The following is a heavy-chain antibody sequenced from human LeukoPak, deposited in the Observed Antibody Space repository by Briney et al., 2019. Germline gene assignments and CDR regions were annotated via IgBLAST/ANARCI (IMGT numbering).Heavy chain of an antibody. CDR1: GYTFTAYY. Sequence: ASVKVSCKASGYTFTAYYMHWVRQAPGQGLEWMGWINPNSGGTNYAQKFQGRVTMTRDTSISTAYMELSSLRSDDTAVFYCARDGSLLWFGELFDYWGQGTLVTVSS. V-gene: IGHV1-2*02. D-gene: IGHD3-10*01. J-gene: IGHJ4*02. CDR3: ARDGSLLWFGELFDY. CDR2: INPNSGGT.